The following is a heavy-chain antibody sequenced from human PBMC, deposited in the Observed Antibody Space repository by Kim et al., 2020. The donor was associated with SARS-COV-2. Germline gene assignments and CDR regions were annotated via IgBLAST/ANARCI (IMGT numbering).Heavy chain of an antibody. CDR3: ARDRSIYDYVWGSYRASGMDV. V-gene: IGHV4-59*01. Sequence: SETLSLICTVSGGSISSYYWSWIRQPPGKGLEWIGYIYYSGSTNYNPSLKSRVTISVDTSKNQFSLKLSSVTAADTAVYYCARDRSIYDYVWGSYRASGMDVWGQGTTVTVSS. CDR2: IYYSGST. CDR1: GGSISSYY. D-gene: IGHD3-16*02. J-gene: IGHJ6*02.